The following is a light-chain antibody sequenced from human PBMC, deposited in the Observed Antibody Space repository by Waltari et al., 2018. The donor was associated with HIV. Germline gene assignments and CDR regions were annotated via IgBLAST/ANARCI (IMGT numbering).Light chain of an antibody. Sequence: QSALTQPPSVSGSPGQSVTISCTGTSSDVGTYNRVSWYQQPPDTAPKVVIYEVINRPSGVPDRFSGSKSGNTASLTISGLQAEDEADYYCSSFTTSSTLIFGGGTRLTVL. CDR3: SSFTTSSTLI. J-gene: IGLJ2*01. CDR2: EVI. CDR1: SSDVGTYNR. V-gene: IGLV2-18*02.